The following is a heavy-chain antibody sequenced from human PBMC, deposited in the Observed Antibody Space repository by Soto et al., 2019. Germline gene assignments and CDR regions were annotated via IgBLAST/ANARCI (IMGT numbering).Heavy chain of an antibody. J-gene: IGHJ4*02. CDR2: ISSSGSTI. V-gene: IGHV3-11*01. D-gene: IGHD2-15*01. CDR3: ARVGVKGIVVVVAADY. CDR1: GFTFSDYY. Sequence: QVQLVESGGGLVQPGGSLRLSCAASGFTFSDYYMSWIRQAPGKGLEWVSYISSSGSTIYYADSVKGRFTISRDNAKNSLYLQMNSLSAEDTAVYYCARVGVKGIVVVVAADYWGQRALVTVSS.